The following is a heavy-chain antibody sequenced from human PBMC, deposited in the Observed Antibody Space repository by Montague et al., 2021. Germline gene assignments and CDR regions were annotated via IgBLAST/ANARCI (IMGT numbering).Heavy chain of an antibody. CDR2: IFYSGNT. CDR1: GGSISSGGYY. Sequence: TLSLTCTVSGGSISSGGYYWSWIRQLPGKGLEWIGYIFYSGNTYYNPSLKSRVTISVDTSKNQFSLKLSSVTAADTAVYYCARAEDYYGLGSYLGIDDWGQGTLVTVSS. D-gene: IGHD3-10*01. J-gene: IGHJ4*02. CDR3: ARAEDYYGLGSYLGIDD. V-gene: IGHV4-31*03.